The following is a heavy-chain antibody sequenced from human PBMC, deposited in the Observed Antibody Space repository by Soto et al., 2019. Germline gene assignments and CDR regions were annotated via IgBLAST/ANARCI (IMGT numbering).Heavy chain of an antibody. CDR2: ISAYNGNT. D-gene: IGHD4-17*01. J-gene: IGHJ6*02. V-gene: IGHV1-18*01. CDR3: ARIPDYGDYENYYYYGMDV. CDR1: GYTFTSYG. Sequence: ASVKVSCKASGYTFTSYGISWVRQAPGQGLEWMGWISAYNGNTNYAQKLQGRVTMTTDTSTSTAYMELRSLRSDDTAVYYCARIPDYGDYENYYYYGMDVWGQGTTVTVSS.